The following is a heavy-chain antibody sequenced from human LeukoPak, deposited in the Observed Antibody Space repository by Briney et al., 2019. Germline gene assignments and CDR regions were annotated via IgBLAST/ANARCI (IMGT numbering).Heavy chain of an antibody. CDR2: IKQDGSEK. V-gene: IGHV3-7*02. CDR1: GFTFSSYW. D-gene: IGHD5-24*01. CDR3: ARGSRTIELGDDY. J-gene: IGHJ4*02. Sequence: GGSLRLSCAASGFTFSSYWMSWVRQAPGKGLEWVANIKQDGSEKYYVDSVKGRFTISRDNAKNSLYLQMNSLRAEDTSVYYCARGSRTIELGDDYWGQGTLVTVSS.